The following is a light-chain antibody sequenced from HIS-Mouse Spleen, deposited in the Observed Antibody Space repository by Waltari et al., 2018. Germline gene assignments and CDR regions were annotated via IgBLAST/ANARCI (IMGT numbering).Light chain of an antibody. Sequence: QSALTQPASVSGSPGQSITIPCPGTSSAAGSYNLFSWYQQHPGKAPKLMIYEGSKRPSGVSNRFSGSKSGNTASLTISGLQAEDEADYYCCSYAGSSTFEVFGGGTKLTVL. J-gene: IGLJ2*01. CDR1: SSAAGSYNL. CDR2: EGS. CDR3: CSYAGSSTFEV. V-gene: IGLV2-23*03.